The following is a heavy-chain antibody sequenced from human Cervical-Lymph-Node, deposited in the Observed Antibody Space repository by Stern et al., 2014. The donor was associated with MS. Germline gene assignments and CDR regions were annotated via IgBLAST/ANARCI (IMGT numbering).Heavy chain of an antibody. J-gene: IGHJ6*02. CDR2: INPSGGST. CDR1: GYTFTRYY. D-gene: IGHD6-19*01. V-gene: IGHV1-46*01. CDR3: AREVAGHRLGMMDV. Sequence: VQLRQPGARVKKPGASVQVSGKASGYTFTRYYMHCVRQAPGQGPPWSGMINPSGGSTSYAQKFQGRVTMTRDTSTSTVYMELSSLRSEDTAVYYCAREVAGHRLGMMDVWGQGTTVTVSS.